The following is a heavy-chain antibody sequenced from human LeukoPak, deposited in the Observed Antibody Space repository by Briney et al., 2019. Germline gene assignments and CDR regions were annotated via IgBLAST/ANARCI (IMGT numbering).Heavy chain of an antibody. D-gene: IGHD3-22*01. Sequence: GGSQTLLCAACGFDFGAYEMNWVPQAPGKGLVCVAYFAGSDTTTYYADSVKGRFTIPRDNARNSLYLQMNSLRAEDAPLYYCTTLGYHLDSWGEGTLVTVS. CDR3: TTLGYHLDS. CDR2: FAGSDTTT. V-gene: IGHV3-48*03. J-gene: IGHJ4*02. CDR1: GFDFGAYE.